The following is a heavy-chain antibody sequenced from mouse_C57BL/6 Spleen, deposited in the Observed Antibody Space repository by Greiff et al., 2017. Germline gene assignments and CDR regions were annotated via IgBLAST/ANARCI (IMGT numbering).Heavy chain of an antibody. V-gene: IGHV5-9-1*02. D-gene: IGHD1-1*01. Sequence: DVKLVESGEGLVKPGGSLKLSCAVSGFTFSSYAMSWVRQTPEKRLEWVAYFSSGCDYIYYADTVKGRFTISRDNARNTLYLQMSSRKSEDTSMYYCTRVSYGSSHWYFDVWGTGTTVTVS. CDR1: GFTFSSYA. CDR2: FSSGCDYI. J-gene: IGHJ1*03. CDR3: TRVSYGSSHWYFDV.